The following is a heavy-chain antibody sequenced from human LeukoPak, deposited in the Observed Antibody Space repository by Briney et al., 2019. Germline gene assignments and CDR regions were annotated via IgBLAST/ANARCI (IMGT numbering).Heavy chain of an antibody. J-gene: IGHJ3*02. CDR1: GFTFRNYW. CDR2: IKEDGSEK. V-gene: IGHV3-7*01. D-gene: IGHD5-12*01. Sequence: SGGSLRLSCAASGFTFRNYWMSWVRQAPGKGLEWVANIKEDGSEKYYVDSVKGRFSISRENAQNSLYLQMNSLRAEDTAVYYCARYIVVTNDALDIWGQGTMVTVSS. CDR3: ARYIVVTNDALDI.